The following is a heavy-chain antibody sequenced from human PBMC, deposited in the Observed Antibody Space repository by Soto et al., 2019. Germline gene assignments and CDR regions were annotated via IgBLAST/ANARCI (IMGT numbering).Heavy chain of an antibody. J-gene: IGHJ4*02. D-gene: IGHD3-16*01. CDR3: AKWGGLDFDY. CDR2: IYHTGSS. V-gene: IGHV4-4*02. Sequence: SETLSLTCAVFSDSMSSSNWWSWVRQPPGKGLEWIGEIYHTGSSNYNPSLKSRVTISVDKSKNQFSLKLSSVTAADTAMYYCAKWGGLDFDYWGPGKLVTVPQ. CDR1: SDSMSSSNW.